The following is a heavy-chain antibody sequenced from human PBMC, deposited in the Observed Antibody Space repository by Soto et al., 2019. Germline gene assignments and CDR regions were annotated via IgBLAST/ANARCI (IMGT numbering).Heavy chain of an antibody. CDR2: ITVYNGNT. J-gene: IGHJ4*02. CDR1: GYIFSSYG. V-gene: IGHV1-18*01. CDR3: ARDNTGVVGVDY. D-gene: IGHD3-3*01. Sequence: QVQLLQSGAEVKKPGASVKVSCKTSGYIFSSYGVNWVRQAPGQGLEWMGWITVYNGNTQYVQKFQDRVTRTTDTSTSTAYMELRSLRSDDTAVYYCARDNTGVVGVDYWGQGTLVTVSS.